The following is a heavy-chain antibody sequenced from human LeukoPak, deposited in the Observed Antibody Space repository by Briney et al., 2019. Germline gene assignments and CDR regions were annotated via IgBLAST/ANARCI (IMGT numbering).Heavy chain of an antibody. Sequence: GESLTLSCMGSVYSFTIYWTGWGRQMHGKGRGRMGIIYIGDSDPRYTPSFQGQVTISADKSISTAYLQWSSLKASDTAMYYCARLDDSSYYFDYWGQGNLVTVSS. V-gene: IGHV5-51*01. J-gene: IGHJ4*02. CDR3: ARLDDSSYYFDY. CDR2: IYIGDSDP. CDR1: VYSFTIYW. D-gene: IGHD3-22*01.